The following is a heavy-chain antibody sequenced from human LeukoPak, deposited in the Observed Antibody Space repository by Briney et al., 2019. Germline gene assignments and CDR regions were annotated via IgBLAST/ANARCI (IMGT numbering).Heavy chain of an antibody. Sequence: GGSLRLSCAASGFTLGTSAMSWVRQTPGQGLEWVSAISGSGDYTYYADSVKGRFTISRDSSKNTLYLQMNSLGAEDTAVYYCARDLGYCTNGVCHTRFDYWGQGTLVAVSS. D-gene: IGHD2-8*01. V-gene: IGHV3-23*01. CDR2: ISGSGDYT. CDR1: GFTLGTSA. CDR3: ARDLGYCTNGVCHTRFDY. J-gene: IGHJ4*02.